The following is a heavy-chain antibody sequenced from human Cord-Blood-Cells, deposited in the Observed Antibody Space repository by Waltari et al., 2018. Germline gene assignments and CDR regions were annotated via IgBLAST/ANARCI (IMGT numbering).Heavy chain of an antibody. CDR1: GFTFSSYW. D-gene: IGHD1-7*01. V-gene: IGHV3-7*01. CDR2: IKQDGSEK. J-gene: IGHJ4*02. CDR3: ARVLVTGTNFDY. Sequence: EVQLVESGGGLVQPGGSLRLSCAASGFTFSSYWMSWVRQAPGKGVEGVSNIKQDGSEKDYVDSVKGRFTISRDNAKNSLYLQMNSLRAEDTAVYYCARVLVTGTNFDYWGQGTLVTVSS.